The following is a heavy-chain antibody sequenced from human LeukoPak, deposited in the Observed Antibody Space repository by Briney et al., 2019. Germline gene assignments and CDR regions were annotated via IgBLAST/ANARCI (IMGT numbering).Heavy chain of an antibody. CDR2: IYNSDRI. D-gene: IGHD7-27*01. CDR3: ARDLGPWFDP. Sequence: GGSLRLSCAASGFTVSSNYMSWVRQAPGKGLEWVSIIYNSDRIYYTDSVKGRFTISRDNSKNTLYLQMNSLRAEDTAIYYCARDLGPWFDPWGQGTLVIVSS. J-gene: IGHJ5*02. V-gene: IGHV3-66*01. CDR1: GFTVSSNY.